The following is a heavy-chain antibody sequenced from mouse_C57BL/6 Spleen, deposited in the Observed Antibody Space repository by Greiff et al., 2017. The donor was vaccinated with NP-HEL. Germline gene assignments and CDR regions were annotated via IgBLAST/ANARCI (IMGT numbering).Heavy chain of an antibody. CDR1: GYTFTSSW. Sequence: QVQLQQPGAELVKPGASVKLSCKASGYTFTSSWMHWVTQRPGQGLAWIGMIHPNSGSTNYNEKFKSKATLTVDQSSSTAYMQRSSLTSEDSAVYYCARGNNNFAYWGQGTLVTVSA. CDR2: IHPNSGST. V-gene: IGHV1-64*01. J-gene: IGHJ3*01. CDR3: ARGNNNFAY.